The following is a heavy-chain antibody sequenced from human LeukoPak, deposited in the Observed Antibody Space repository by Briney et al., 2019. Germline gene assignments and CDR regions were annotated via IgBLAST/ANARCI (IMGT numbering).Heavy chain of an antibody. D-gene: IGHD3-10*01. V-gene: IGHV1-18*01. CDR3: ARGSYGMRFYYYYYYGMDV. CDR2: ISAYNGNT. Sequence: ASVKVSCKASGYTFTSYGISWVRQAPGQGLEWMGWISAYNGNTNYAQKFQGRVTMTRNTSISTAYMELSSLRSEDTAVYYCARGSYGMRFYYYYYYGMDVWGQGTTVTVSS. CDR1: GYTFTSYG. J-gene: IGHJ6*02.